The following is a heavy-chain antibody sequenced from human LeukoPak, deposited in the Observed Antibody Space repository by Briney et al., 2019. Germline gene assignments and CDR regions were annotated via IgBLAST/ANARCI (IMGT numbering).Heavy chain of an antibody. CDR2: ISSSSSYI. V-gene: IGHV3-21*01. Sequence: PGGSLRLSCAASGFTFSSYSMNWVRQAPGKGLEWVSSISSSSSYIYYADSVKGRFTISRDNAKNSLYLQMNSLRAEDTAVYYCARMRRVGKEDAFDIWGQGTVVTVSS. J-gene: IGHJ3*02. CDR1: GFTFSSYS. CDR3: ARMRRVGKEDAFDI. D-gene: IGHD1-14*01.